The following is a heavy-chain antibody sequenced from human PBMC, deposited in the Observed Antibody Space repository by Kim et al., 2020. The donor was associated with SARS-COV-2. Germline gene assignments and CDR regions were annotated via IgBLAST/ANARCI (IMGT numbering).Heavy chain of an antibody. CDR2: IYHSGST. CDR3: ARDSGSYYGYYYGMDV. J-gene: IGHJ6*01. CDR1: GYSISSGYY. Sequence: SETLSLTCTVSGYSISSGYYWGWIRQPPGKGLEWIGSIYHSGSTYYNPSLKSRVTISVDTSKNQFSLKLSSVTAADTAVYYCARDSGSYYGYYYGMDVWG. D-gene: IGHD1-26*01. V-gene: IGHV4-38-2*02.